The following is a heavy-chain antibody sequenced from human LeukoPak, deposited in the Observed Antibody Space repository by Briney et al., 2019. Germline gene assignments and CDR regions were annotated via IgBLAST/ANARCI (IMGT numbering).Heavy chain of an antibody. CDR2: ISGSGGST. D-gene: IGHD6-13*01. CDR1: GYTLTELS. CDR3: ASIRGAAAGTVDY. V-gene: IGHV3-23*01. Sequence: SCKVSGYTLTELSMHWVRQAPGKGLEWVSAISGSGGSTYYADSVKGRFTISRDNSKNTLYLQMNSLRAEDTAVYYCASIRGAAAGTVDYWGQGTLVTVSS. J-gene: IGHJ4*02.